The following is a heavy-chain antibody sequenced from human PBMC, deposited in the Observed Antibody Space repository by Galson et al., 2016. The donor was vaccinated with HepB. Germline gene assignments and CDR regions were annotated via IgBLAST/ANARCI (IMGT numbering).Heavy chain of an antibody. D-gene: IGHD3-10*01. CDR1: GFTFSSYG. V-gene: IGHV3-23*01. CDR2: IRGSGGGI. CDR3: AKERGSRITMVRGVLDAFDI. J-gene: IGHJ3*02. Sequence: SLRLSCAASGFTFSSYGMTWVRQAPGKGLEWVSSIRGSGGGIDYADSVKGRFTISRDNSKNTLYLEMSSLRAEDTALYCCAKERGSRITMVRGVLDAFDIWGQGTMVTVSS.